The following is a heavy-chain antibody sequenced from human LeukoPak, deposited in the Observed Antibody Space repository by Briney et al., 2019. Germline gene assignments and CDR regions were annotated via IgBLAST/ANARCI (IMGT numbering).Heavy chain of an antibody. CDR2: ISDSGDNT. V-gene: IGHV3-23*01. CDR3: AKANSITIFGVISPVDY. CDR1: GFTFSSYA. J-gene: IGHJ4*02. Sequence: PGGSLRLSCVASGFTFSSYAMSWVRQAPGKGLEWVSPISDSGDNTYYADSVKGRFTISRDNSKNTLYLQMNSLRAEDTAVYYCAKANSITIFGVISPVDYWGQGTLVTVSS. D-gene: IGHD3-3*01.